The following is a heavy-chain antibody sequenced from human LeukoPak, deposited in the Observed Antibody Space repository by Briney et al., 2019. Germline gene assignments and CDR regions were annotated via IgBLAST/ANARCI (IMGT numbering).Heavy chain of an antibody. J-gene: IGHJ3*02. Sequence: GGSLRLSCAASGFAFSRYGMNWVSQAPGKGLEWVSAISGSGCSTFYADYVHGRFTISRDHSKNTLYLQVNRLRAEDTAVYYCAKASSVYDILTGYYPPDAFDIWGQGTMVTVSS. CDR3: AKASSVYDILTGYYPPDAFDI. CDR1: GFAFSRYG. CDR2: ISGSGCST. D-gene: IGHD3-9*01. V-gene: IGHV3-23*01.